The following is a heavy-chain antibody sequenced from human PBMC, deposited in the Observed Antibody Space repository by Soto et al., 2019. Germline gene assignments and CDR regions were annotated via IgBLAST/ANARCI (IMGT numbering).Heavy chain of an antibody. J-gene: IGHJ4*02. CDR1: GGTYSPYT. D-gene: IGHD3-16*01. CDR3: ARDWESSVSIGSFGGF. V-gene: IGHV1-69*08. CDR2: IIPFLGVT. Sequence: QVQLVQSGAEVKKPGSSVKVSCKSSGGTYSPYTINWVRQAPGQGLEWMGRIIPFLGVTNYGLKFQARVTITADKATNTAYMELKGLSFEDTPVYYCARDWESSVSIGSFGGFWARETLVTVSS.